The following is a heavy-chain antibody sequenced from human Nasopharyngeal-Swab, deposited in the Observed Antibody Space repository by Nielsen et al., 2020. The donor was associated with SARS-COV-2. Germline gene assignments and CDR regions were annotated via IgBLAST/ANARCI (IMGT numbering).Heavy chain of an antibody. V-gene: IGHV1-46*02. CDR1: GYTFNTYY. D-gene: IGHD1-1*01. Sequence: ASVKVSCKASGYTFNTYYMHWVRQVPGQGLEWMGVLDPTNGGTTYAQRFQGRVTMTTDTSTTTVYMEVSSLRSDDTAVYYCGRGGPGTTSSYYYHSGMDVWGQGTTVTVSS. CDR2: LDPTNGGT. J-gene: IGHJ6*02. CDR3: GRGGPGTTSSYYYHSGMDV.